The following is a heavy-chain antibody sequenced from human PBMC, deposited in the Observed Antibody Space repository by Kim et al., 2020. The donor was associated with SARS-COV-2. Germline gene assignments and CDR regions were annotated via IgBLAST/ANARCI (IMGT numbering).Heavy chain of an antibody. D-gene: IGHD2-21*02. Sequence: SETLSLTCTVSGGSISSYYWSWIRQPPGKGLEWIGYIYYSGSTNYNPSLKSRVTISVDTSKNQFSLKLSSVTAADTAVYYCARHGVVTPYGMDVWGQGTTVTVSS. J-gene: IGHJ6*02. V-gene: IGHV4-59*08. CDR1: GGSISSYY. CDR3: ARHGVVTPYGMDV. CDR2: IYYSGST.